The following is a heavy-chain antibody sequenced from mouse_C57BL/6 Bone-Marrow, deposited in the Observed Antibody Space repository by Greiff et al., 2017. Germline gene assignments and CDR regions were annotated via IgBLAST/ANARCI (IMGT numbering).Heavy chain of an antibody. CDR3: ASDGYPWYFDV. CDR2: IHPNSGST. CDR1: GYTFTSYW. D-gene: IGHD2-3*01. Sequence: QVQLKQPGAELVKPGASVKLSCKASGYTFTSYWMHWVKQRPGQGLEWIGMIHPNSGSTNYNEKFKSKATLTVDKSSSTAYMQLSSLTSEDSAVYYCASDGYPWYFDVWGTGTTVTVSS. J-gene: IGHJ1*03. V-gene: IGHV1-64*01.